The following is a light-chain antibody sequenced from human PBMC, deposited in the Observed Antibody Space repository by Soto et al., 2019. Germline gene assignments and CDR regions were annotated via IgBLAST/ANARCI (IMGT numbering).Light chain of an antibody. CDR3: QHYTIHSAP. CDR1: QDISTY. V-gene: IGKV1-5*01. Sequence: RLTQSPSSLSASVGDTVTISCRASQDISTYLAWYQQKPGKAPTLLIFGASSLHNGVPPRFAPSGSGSEFTLTINRLQPDDFETYFCQHYTIHSAPFGQGTRV. CDR2: GAS. J-gene: IGKJ5*01.